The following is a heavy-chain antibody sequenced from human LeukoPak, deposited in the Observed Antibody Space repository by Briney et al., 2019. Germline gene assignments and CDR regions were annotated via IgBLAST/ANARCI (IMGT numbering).Heavy chain of an antibody. J-gene: IGHJ3*02. D-gene: IGHD5-18*01. V-gene: IGHV4-59*12. CDR3: ARVGGYSYGDAFDI. CDR1: GGSINNYY. CDR2: IYYSGST. Sequence: PSETLSLTCTVSGGSINNYYWSWIRQPPGKRLEWIGYIYYSGSTNYNPSLKSRVTISVDTSKNQFSLKLSSVTAADTAVYYCARVGGYSYGDAFDIWGQGTMVTVSS.